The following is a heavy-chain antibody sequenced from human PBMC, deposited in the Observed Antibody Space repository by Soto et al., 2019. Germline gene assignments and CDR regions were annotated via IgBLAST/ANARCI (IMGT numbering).Heavy chain of an antibody. CDR2: TYYRSKWYN. CDR1: GDSVSSNSAA. CDR3: ARELYYYDSSGYYCYFDY. Sequence: SQTLSLTCAISGDSVSSNSAAWNWIRQSPSRGLEWLGRTYYRSKWYNDYAVSVKSRITINPDTSKNQFSLQLNSVTPEDTAVYYCARELYYYDSSGYYCYFDYWGQGTLVPVSS. D-gene: IGHD3-22*01. V-gene: IGHV6-1*01. J-gene: IGHJ4*02.